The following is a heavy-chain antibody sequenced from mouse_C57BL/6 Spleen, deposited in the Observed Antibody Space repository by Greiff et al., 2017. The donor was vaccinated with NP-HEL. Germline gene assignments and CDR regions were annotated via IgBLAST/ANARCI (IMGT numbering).Heavy chain of an antibody. V-gene: IGHV1-61*01. D-gene: IGHD1-1*01. Sequence: QVQLQQPGAELVMPGASVKLSCKASGYTFTSYWMDWVKQRPGQGLEWIGNIYPSDSETHYNQKFKDKATLTVDKSSSTAYMQLSSLTSEDSAVYYCARGGRRGYWYFDVWGTGTTVTVSS. CDR3: ARGGRRGYWYFDV. CDR1: GYTFTSYW. CDR2: IYPSDSET. J-gene: IGHJ1*03.